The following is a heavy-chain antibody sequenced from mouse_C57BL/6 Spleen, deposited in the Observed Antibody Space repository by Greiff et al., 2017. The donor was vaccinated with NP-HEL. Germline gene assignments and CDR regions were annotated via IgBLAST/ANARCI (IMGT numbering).Heavy chain of an antibody. J-gene: IGHJ2*01. Sequence: QVQLQQSGAELVKPGASVKISCKASGYAFSSYWMNWVKQRPGKGLEWIGQIYPGDGDTNYNGKFKGKATLTADKSSSTAYMQLSSLTSEDSAVYFCARGGYDAYYFDYWGQGTTLTVSS. CDR2: IYPGDGDT. CDR1: GYAFSSYW. CDR3: ARGGYDAYYFDY. D-gene: IGHD2-2*01. V-gene: IGHV1-80*01.